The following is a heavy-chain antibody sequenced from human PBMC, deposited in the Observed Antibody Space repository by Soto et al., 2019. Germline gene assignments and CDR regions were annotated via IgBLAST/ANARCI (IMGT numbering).Heavy chain of an antibody. CDR1: GFSFGSYV. V-gene: IGHV3-23*01. CDR2: ISGSGRST. J-gene: IGHJ2*01. CDR3: TSPLAYQVPSFWSFDI. Sequence: EEQVLESGGGLVQPGGSLRLSCAASGFSFGSYVMTWVRQAPGKGPEWVSGISGSGRSTYYADSVKGRFTVSRDNSKNRMYLDTTNLPGEDTYVYFCTSPLAYQVPSFWSFDIWGRGTLVTVSP. D-gene: IGHD2-2*01.